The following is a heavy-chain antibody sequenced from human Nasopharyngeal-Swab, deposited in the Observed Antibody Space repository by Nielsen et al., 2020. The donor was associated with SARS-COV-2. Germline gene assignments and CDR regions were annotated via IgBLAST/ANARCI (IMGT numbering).Heavy chain of an antibody. D-gene: IGHD3-22*01. CDR2: ISSSGSTI. Sequence: GGSLRLSCAASGFTFSSYEMNWVRQAPGKGLEWVSYISSSGSTIYYADSVKGRFTISRDNAKNSLYLQMNSLRAEDTAVYYCARDQLRSSGYYTLGAFEIWGQGTMVTVSS. V-gene: IGHV3-48*03. J-gene: IGHJ3*02. CDR1: GFTFSSYE. CDR3: ARDQLRSSGYYTLGAFEI.